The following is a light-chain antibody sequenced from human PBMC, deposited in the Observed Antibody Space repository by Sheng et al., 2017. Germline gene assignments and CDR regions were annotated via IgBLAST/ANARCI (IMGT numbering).Light chain of an antibody. J-gene: IGKJ4*01. V-gene: IGKV4-1*01. CDR3: QQYYSTPLT. Sequence: DIVMTQSPDSLAVSLGERATINCKSSQSVLYSSNNKNYLTWYQQKPGQPPKLLIYWASTRESGVPDRFSGSGSGTDFTLTISSLQAEDVAVYYCQQYYSTPLTFGGGTGGGDQT. CDR1: QSVLYSSNNKNY. CDR2: WAS.